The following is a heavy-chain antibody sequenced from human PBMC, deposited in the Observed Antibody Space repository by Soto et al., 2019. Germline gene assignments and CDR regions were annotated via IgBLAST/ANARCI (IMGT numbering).Heavy chain of an antibody. J-gene: IGHJ4*02. CDR2: ISYDGSNK. CDR1: GFTFSSYG. CDR3: AKMKFGSPAKDDPLEPVGFDY. Sequence: GGSLRLSCAASGFTFSSYGMHWVRQAPGKGLERVAVISYDGSNKYYADSVKGRFTTSRDNSKNTLYLQMNSLRAEDTAVYYCAKMKFGSPAKDDPLEPVGFDYWGQGTLVPSPQ. V-gene: IGHV3-30*18. D-gene: IGHD3-10*01.